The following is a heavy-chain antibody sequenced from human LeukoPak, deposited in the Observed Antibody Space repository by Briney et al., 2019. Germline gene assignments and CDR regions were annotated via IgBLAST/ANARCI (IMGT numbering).Heavy chain of an antibody. CDR3: ARDGMGIIKAFDM. CDR1: GFIFSDYY. J-gene: IGHJ3*02. V-gene: IGHV3-11*05. D-gene: IGHD3-3*01. Sequence: PGGSLRLSCAASGFIFSDYYMSWIRQAPGKGLEWVSYINTTSSYTAYADSVRGRFTISRDNAKNSLYLQMNSLRVDDTAVYYCARDGMGIIKAFDMWGQGTMVTVSS. CDR2: INTTSSYT.